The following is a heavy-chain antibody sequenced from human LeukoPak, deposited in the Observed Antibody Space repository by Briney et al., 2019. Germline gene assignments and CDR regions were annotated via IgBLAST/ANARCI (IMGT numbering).Heavy chain of an antibody. D-gene: IGHD3-16*01. CDR2: VNHSGST. Sequence: SETLSLTCAVYGGSFSGYYWSWIRQPPGNGLEWIGEVNHSGSTNYNPSLKSRVTISVDTSKNQFSLKLSSVIAADTAVYYCARGFGGFMITFGGVSHFDYWGQGTLVTVSS. CDR1: GGSFSGYY. V-gene: IGHV4-34*01. J-gene: IGHJ4*02. CDR3: ARGFGGFMITFGGVSHFDY.